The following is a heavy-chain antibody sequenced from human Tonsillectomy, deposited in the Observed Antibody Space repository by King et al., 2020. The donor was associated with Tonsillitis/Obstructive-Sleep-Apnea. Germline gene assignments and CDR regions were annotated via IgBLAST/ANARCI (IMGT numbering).Heavy chain of an antibody. CDR1: GGSFSGYY. J-gene: IGHJ5*02. Sequence: VQLQQWGAGLLKPSETLSLPCVVYGGSFSGYYWSWIRQPPGKGLEWIGEIDHSGGTNYNPSLKSRVSVSADTSKKQFSLKLRSVTAADTAVYYCARLISGDYSNGNWCDPWGQGTLAT. CDR3: ARLISGDYSNGNWCDP. D-gene: IGHD4-11*01. V-gene: IGHV4-34*01. CDR2: IDHSGGT.